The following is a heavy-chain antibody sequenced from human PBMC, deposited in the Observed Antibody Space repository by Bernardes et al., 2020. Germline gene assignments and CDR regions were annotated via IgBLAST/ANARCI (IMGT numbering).Heavy chain of an antibody. CDR2: ISSGSSYI. D-gene: IGHD2-15*01. CDR1: GFTFSNYS. J-gene: IGHJ6*02. CDR3: GGVYCSGGSCYLDYYGMDV. V-gene: IGHV3-21*01. Sequence: GSLRLSCAASGFTFSNYSLNWVRQAPGKGLEWVSSISSGSSYIFYADSVKGRFNISRDNAKSSLYLQMNSLGAEDTAMYYCGGVYCSGGSCYLDYYGMDVWGQGTTVTVSS.